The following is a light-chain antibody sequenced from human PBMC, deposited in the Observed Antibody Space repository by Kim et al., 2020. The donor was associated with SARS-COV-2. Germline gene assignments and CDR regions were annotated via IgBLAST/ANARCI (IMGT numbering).Light chain of an antibody. CDR1: QGISWY. CDR2: GAS. CDR3: QHIET. J-gene: IGKJ3*01. Sequence: APRDGSTRESGTRPWLASQGISWYLDRSQQKPGQGTRGLNRGASSSANGITVRCSGSGFGIEFTLTISSVQSEDFAVYYCQHIETFGPGTKVDIK. V-gene: IGKV3-15*01.